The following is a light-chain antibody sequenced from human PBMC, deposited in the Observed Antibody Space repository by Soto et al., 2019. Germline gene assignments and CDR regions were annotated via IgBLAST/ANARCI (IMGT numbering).Light chain of an antibody. Sequence: SYELTQPPSVSVSPGQTASITCSGDKLGDKYACWYQQKPGQSPVLVIYQDSKRPSGIPERFSGSNSGNTATLTMSGTQAMDEADYYCQAWDSRTVVFGGGTQLTVL. V-gene: IGLV3-1*01. CDR1: KLGDKY. CDR2: QDS. J-gene: IGLJ2*01. CDR3: QAWDSRTVV.